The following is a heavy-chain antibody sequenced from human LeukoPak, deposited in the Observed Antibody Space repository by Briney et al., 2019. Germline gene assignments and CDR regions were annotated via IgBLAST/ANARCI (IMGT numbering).Heavy chain of an antibody. CDR2: IWYDGSNK. Sequence: GRSLRLSCAASGFTFSSYGMHWVRQAPGKGLEWVAVIWYDGSNKYYADSVKGRFTISRDNSKNTLYLQMNSLRAEDTAVYYCAKVAEPYYGSGSYPDYWGQGTLVTVSS. V-gene: IGHV3-33*06. CDR1: GFTFSSYG. D-gene: IGHD3-10*01. CDR3: AKVAEPYYGSGSYPDY. J-gene: IGHJ4*02.